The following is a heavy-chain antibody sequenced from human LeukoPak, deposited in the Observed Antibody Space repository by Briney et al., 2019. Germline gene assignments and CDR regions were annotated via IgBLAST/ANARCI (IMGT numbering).Heavy chain of an antibody. Sequence: GGSLRLSCAASGFTFSSYAMSWVRQAPGKGLEWVSAISGSGGSPYYADSVKGRFTISRDNSKNTLYLQMNSLRAEDTAVYYCAKDEDYYDSSGYWSWGQGTLVTVSS. CDR3: AKDEDYYDSSGYWS. CDR2: ISGSGGSP. CDR1: GFTFSSYA. V-gene: IGHV3-23*01. J-gene: IGHJ5*02. D-gene: IGHD3-22*01.